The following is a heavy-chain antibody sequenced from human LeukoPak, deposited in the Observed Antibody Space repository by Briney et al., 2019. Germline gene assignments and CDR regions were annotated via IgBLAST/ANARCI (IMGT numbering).Heavy chain of an antibody. D-gene: IGHD6-13*01. J-gene: IGHJ6*03. CDR1: GDSISSSNW. V-gene: IGHV4-4*02. CDR3: ARDRVGQQLVGRNYYYYYMDV. CDR2: IYHSGST. Sequence: PSETLSLTCAVSGDSISSSNWWNWVRQPPGKGLEWIGEIYHSGSTNYNPSLKSRVTISVDKSKNQFSLKLSSVTAADTAVYYCARDRVGQQLVGRNYYYYYMDVWGKGTTVTISS.